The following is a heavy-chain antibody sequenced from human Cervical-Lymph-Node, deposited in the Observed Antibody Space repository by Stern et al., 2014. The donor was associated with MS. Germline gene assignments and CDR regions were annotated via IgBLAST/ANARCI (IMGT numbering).Heavy chain of an antibody. Sequence: QVQLQESGPGLVKPSETLSLTCTVSGYSISSGYYWGWIRQPPGKGLEWIGTIYHSGSTSSNPSLKSRVPLSVDTSKNQFSLQLSSVTAADTAVYYCAREEQQLVHGNWFDPLGQGTLVTVSS. CDR3: AREEQQLVHGNWFDP. D-gene: IGHD6-13*01. V-gene: IGHV4-38-2*02. J-gene: IGHJ5*02. CDR2: IYHSGST. CDR1: GYSISSGYY.